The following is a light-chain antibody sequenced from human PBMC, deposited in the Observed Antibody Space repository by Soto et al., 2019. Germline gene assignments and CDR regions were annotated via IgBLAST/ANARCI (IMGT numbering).Light chain of an antibody. CDR1: QSVSTNF. CDR2: GAS. Sequence: EIVLTQSPGTLSLSPGEGATLSCRASQSVSTNFFAWYQQKPGQAPRLLIYGASTSATCIPYRFSCSGSGIDFTLTISRLESEDFAVYYCQQYGRTSWTFGEGTKVEIK. V-gene: IGKV3-20*01. CDR3: QQYGRTSWT. J-gene: IGKJ1*01.